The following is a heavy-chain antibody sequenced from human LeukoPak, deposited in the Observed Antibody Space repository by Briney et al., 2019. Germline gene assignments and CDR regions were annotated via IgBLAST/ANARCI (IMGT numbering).Heavy chain of an antibody. CDR3: TKEGLPSGSSWSAWFDP. V-gene: IGHV3-30*02. J-gene: IGHJ5*02. CDR1: GFTFSSYA. Sequence: QPGGSLRLSCAASGFTFSSYAMHRVRQAPGKGLEWVAFIRFDGTNKYHADSVKGRFTISRDNSKNTLYLQMNSLRAEDTAVYYCTKEGLPSGSSWSAWFDPWGQGTLVTVSS. D-gene: IGHD3-10*01. CDR2: IRFDGTNK.